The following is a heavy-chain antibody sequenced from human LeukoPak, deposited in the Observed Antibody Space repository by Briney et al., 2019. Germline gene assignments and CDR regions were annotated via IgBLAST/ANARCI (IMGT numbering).Heavy chain of an antibody. CDR1: GFIVSSNH. CDR3: AREGLDY. CDR2: FYSGGST. V-gene: IGHV3-53*01. J-gene: IGHJ4*02. Sequence: GGSLRLSCVVSGFIVSSNHISWVRQTPGKGLEWVSVFYSGGSTYYADSVKGRFTISRDNSKNTVYLQMNSLRVEDTAVYYCAREGLDYWGQGTLVTVSS.